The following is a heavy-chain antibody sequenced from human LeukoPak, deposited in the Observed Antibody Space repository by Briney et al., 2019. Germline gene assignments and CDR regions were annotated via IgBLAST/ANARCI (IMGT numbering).Heavy chain of an antibody. CDR1: GFTFSSYA. CDR2: ISGSGGST. CDR3: AKEVVVIPRYFDL. Sequence: GGSLRLSCAASGFTFSSYAMSWVRQAPGKGLEWVSDISGSGGSTYYADSVKGRLTISRDNSKNTLYLQMNSLRAEDTAVYYCAKEVVVIPRYFDLWGRGTLVTVSS. V-gene: IGHV3-23*01. D-gene: IGHD3-22*01. J-gene: IGHJ2*01.